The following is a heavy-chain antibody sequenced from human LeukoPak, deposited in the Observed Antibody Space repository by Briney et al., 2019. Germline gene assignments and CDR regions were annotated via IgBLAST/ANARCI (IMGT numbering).Heavy chain of an antibody. CDR3: AISGGSSTGWFDP. Sequence: SETLSLTCTVSGALISSGSYYWSWIRQSPGKGLEWIGEINHSGSTNYNPSLKSRVTISVDTSKNHFSLRLSSVTAADTAVYCCAISGGSSTGWFDPWGQGTLVTVSS. D-gene: IGHD3-3*01. CDR2: INHSGST. CDR1: GALISSGSYY. V-gene: IGHV4-39*02. J-gene: IGHJ5*02.